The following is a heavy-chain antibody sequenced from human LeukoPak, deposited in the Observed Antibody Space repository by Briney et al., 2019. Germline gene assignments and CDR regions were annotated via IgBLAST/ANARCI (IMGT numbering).Heavy chain of an antibody. CDR2: TYYRSKWYN. CDR1: GDSFSSNNGA. CDR3: ARDVGATGWHTFDY. V-gene: IGHV6-1*01. Sequence: SQTLSVTCAISGDSFSSNNGAWNWIRQSPSRGLEWLGRTYYRSKWYNDYAGSFISRITISPDTSKNQFSLQLDSVTPEDTAVYYCARDVGATGWHTFDYWGKGTLVTVSS. D-gene: IGHD3-9*01. J-gene: IGHJ4*02.